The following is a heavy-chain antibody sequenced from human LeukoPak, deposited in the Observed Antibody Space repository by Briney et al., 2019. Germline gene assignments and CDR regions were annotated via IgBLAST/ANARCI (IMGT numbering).Heavy chain of an antibody. D-gene: IGHD3-22*01. V-gene: IGHV4-38-2*01. CDR2: IYHSGST. Sequence: PSETLSLTCAVSGYSISSGYYWGWIRQPPGKGLEWIGSIYHSGSTYYNPSLKSRVTISVDTSNNQFSLKVTSVTAADTAVYYCARGYYDSSGYSNTFDIWGQGTMVTVSS. CDR3: ARGYYDSSGYSNTFDI. J-gene: IGHJ3*02. CDR1: GYSISSGYY.